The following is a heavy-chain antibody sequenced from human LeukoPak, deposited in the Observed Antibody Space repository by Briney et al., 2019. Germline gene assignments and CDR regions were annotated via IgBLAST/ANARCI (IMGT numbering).Heavy chain of an antibody. CDR2: IYYSGST. V-gene: IGHV4-31*03. D-gene: IGHD3-9*01. CDR3: ARAPVLRYFDWSTSAWYFDL. J-gene: IGHJ2*01. Sequence: TLXXTCTVSGGSISSGGYYWSWIRQHPGKGLEWIGYIYYSGSTYYNPSLKSRVTISVDTSKNQFSLKLSSVTAADTAVYYCARAPVLRYFDWSTSAWYFDLWGRGTLVTVSS. CDR1: GGSISSGGYY.